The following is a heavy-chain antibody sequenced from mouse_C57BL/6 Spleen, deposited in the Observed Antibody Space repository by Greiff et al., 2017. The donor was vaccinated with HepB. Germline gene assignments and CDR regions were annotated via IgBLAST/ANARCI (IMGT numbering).Heavy chain of an antibody. CDR1: GYTFTSYW. D-gene: IGHD2-5*01. V-gene: IGHV1-69*01. CDR2: IDPSDSYT. CDR3: ARMSNYPFDY. J-gene: IGHJ2*01. Sequence: QQSCKASGYTFTSYWMHWVKQRPGQGLEWIGEIDPSDSYTNYNQKFKGKSTLTVDKSSSTAYMQLSSLTSEDSAVYYCARMSNYPFDYWGQGTTLTVSS.